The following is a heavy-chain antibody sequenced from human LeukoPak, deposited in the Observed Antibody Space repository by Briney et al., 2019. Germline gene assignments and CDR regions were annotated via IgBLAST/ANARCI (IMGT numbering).Heavy chain of an antibody. CDR1: GYNFISYG. D-gene: IGHD4-23*01. CDR2: ISAYSGDT. V-gene: IGHV1-18*01. Sequence: GASVKVSCKASGYNFISYGISWVRLVPGQGLEWMGWISAYSGDTNYAQRFQGRVTMSTDTSTSTAYMELSSLRSEDTAAYYCARDGDYGGNPTGDYWGQGTLVTVSS. CDR3: ARDGDYGGNPTGDY. J-gene: IGHJ4*02.